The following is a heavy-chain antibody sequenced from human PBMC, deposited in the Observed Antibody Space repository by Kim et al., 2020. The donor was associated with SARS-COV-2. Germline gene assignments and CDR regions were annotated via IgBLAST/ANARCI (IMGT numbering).Heavy chain of an antibody. J-gene: IGHJ5*02. D-gene: IGHD3-16*01. Sequence: STNYNPSLKSRVTISVDTSKNQFSLKLSSVTAADTAVYYCARTRGDWFDPWGQGTLVTVSS. CDR3: ARTRGDWFDP. V-gene: IGHV4-59*01. CDR2: ST.